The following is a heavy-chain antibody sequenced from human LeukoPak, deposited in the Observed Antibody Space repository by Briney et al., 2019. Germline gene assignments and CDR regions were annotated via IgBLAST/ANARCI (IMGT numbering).Heavy chain of an antibody. D-gene: IGHD3-10*01. CDR2: ISYSGEVT. J-gene: IGHJ5*02. CDR1: GFTFSDYG. V-gene: IGHV3-23*01. Sequence: GGSLRLSCGVSGFTFSDYGMSWVRQAPGQGLEWVASISYSGEVTFKADSVKGRFTISRDNSKNALYLQMNYLRAEDTAVYYCAKGASYYSFDPWGQGTQVAVSS. CDR3: AKGASYYSFDP.